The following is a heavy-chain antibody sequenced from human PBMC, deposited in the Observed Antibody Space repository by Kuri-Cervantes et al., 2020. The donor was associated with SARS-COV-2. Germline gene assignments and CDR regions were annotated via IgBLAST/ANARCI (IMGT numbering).Heavy chain of an antibody. V-gene: IGHV4-4*07. J-gene: IGHJ4*02. CDR3: ARENYDYWSDYAKYFDY. D-gene: IGHD3-3*01. Sequence: GSLRLSCTVDVDFISSYYLSWIRQPAGKGLEWIGHVYSDGTTKYNPSLKSRVTMSLDTSRNQFSLRLTSVTAADTAVYFCARENYDYWSDYAKYFDYWGQGDLVTVSS. CDR2: VYSDGTT. CDR1: VDFISSYY.